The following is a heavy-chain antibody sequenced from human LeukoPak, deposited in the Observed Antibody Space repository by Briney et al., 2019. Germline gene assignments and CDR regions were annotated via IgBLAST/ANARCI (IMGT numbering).Heavy chain of an antibody. Sequence: ASVKVSCKVSGYTLTELSMHWVRQAPGKGLEWMGGFDPEDGETIHAQKFQGRVTMTEDTSTDTAYMELSSLRSEDTAVYYCATADWNSMRAFDYWGQGALVTVSS. D-gene: IGHD1-7*01. J-gene: IGHJ4*02. CDR3: ATADWNSMRAFDY. V-gene: IGHV1-24*01. CDR2: FDPEDGET. CDR1: GYTLTELS.